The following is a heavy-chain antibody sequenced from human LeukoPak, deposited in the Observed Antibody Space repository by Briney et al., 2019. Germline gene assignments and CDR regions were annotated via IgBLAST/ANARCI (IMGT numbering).Heavy chain of an antibody. CDR3: ARDRLSLGAFDI. CDR1: GGSVSGYY. D-gene: IGHD3-16*01. V-gene: IGHV4-59*02. CDR2: IFYSGTT. J-gene: IGHJ3*02. Sequence: SETLSLTCTVSGGSVSGYYWNWIRQPPGKGLEWIGYIFYSGTTNYNPSLKSRLTISVDTSKNQFSLNLSSVTVADTAVYYCARDRLSLGAFDIWGPGTTVIVSS.